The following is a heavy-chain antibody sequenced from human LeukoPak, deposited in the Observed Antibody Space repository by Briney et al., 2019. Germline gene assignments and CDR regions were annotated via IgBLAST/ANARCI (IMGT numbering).Heavy chain of an antibody. D-gene: IGHD2-15*01. CDR3: ARGKRTIVDTITSGNFRYCSGGSCYRWFDP. Sequence: SETLSLTCAVYGGSFSGYYWSWIRQPPGKGLEWIGEINHSGSTNYNPSLKSRVTISVDTSKNQFSLKLSSVTAADTAVYYCARGKRTIVDTITSGNFRYCSGGSCYRWFDPWGQGTLVTVSS. CDR1: GGSFSGYY. J-gene: IGHJ5*02. V-gene: IGHV4-34*01. CDR2: INHSGST.